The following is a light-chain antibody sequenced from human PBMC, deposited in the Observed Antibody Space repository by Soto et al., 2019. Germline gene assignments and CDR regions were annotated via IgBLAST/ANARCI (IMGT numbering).Light chain of an antibody. CDR3: QSYYSNAWT. Sequence: DIQMTQSPSTRSASVGDRVTITCRASQSVNGWLAWYQQKPGKAPKRLLYAASNLESGVPSRFSGSGSGTEFPLTISRLQPDSSAACYFQSYYSNAWTLGQGTKMEVK. V-gene: IGKV1-5*01. CDR1: QSVNGW. J-gene: IGKJ1*01. CDR2: AAS.